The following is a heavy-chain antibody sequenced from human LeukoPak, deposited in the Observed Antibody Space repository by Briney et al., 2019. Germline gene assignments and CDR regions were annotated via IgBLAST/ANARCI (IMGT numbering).Heavy chain of an antibody. CDR2: ISSSSSTI. J-gene: IGHJ6*03. V-gene: IGHV3-48*01. CDR1: GFTFSSYS. Sequence: GGSLRLSCAASGFTFSSYSMNWVRQAPGKGLEWVSYISSSSSTIYYADSVKGRFTISRDNAKNSLYLQMNSLRAEDTAVYYCARTRGEYNWNDALYGRYMDVWGKGTTVTVSS. CDR3: ARTRGEYNWNDALYGRYMDV. D-gene: IGHD1-1*01.